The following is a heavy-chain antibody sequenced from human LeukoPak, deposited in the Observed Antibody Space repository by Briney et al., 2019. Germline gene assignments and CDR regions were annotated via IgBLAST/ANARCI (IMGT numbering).Heavy chain of an antibody. CDR1: GFTFSSYG. V-gene: IGHV3-30*03. J-gene: IGHJ4*02. Sequence: GGSLRLSCAASGFTFSSYGMHWVRQAPGKGLEWVAVISYDGSNKYYADSVKGRFTISRDNSKNTLYPQMNSLRAEDTAVYYCARANSGSYYGVFDYWGQGTLVTVSS. CDR3: ARANSGSYYGVFDY. D-gene: IGHD1-26*01. CDR2: ISYDGSNK.